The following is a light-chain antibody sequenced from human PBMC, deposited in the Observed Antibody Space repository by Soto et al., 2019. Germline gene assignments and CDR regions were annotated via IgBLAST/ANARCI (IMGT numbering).Light chain of an antibody. J-gene: IGKJ2*01. Sequence: EIVLTQSPGTLSLSPGERATLSYRAGQSVSSSYLAWYQQKPGQAPKLLIYGTSSRATGIPDRFSGSGSGTDFTLTISRLEPEDFAVYYCQQYGSSPPYTFGQGTKLEIK. CDR2: GTS. CDR1: QSVSSSY. CDR3: QQYGSSPPYT. V-gene: IGKV3-20*01.